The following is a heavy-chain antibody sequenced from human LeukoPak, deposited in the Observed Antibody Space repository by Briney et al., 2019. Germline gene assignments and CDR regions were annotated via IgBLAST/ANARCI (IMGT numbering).Heavy chain of an antibody. Sequence: GGSLRLSCAASGFTFSSYWMSWVRQAPGKGLEWVANIKQDGGEKYYVGSVKGRFTVSRDNARNSLYLQMNSLRAEDTAVYYCAREWNYYGSGIMDVWGKGTTVTVSS. D-gene: IGHD3-10*01. V-gene: IGHV3-7*01. CDR1: GFTFSSYW. CDR2: IKQDGGEK. J-gene: IGHJ6*04. CDR3: AREWNYYGSGIMDV.